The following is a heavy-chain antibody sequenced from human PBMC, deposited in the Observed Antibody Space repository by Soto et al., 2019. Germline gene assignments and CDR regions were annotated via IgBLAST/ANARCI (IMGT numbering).Heavy chain of an antibody. Sequence: QITLNESGPTVVRPTETLTLTCRFSGFSLTTSGVGVGWIRQSPGKAPEWLALIYWDDDKRYSASLKSRLTITKDTYKNQVVLTVSDLDPTDTATYYCAHRVLRTVFGLVTTTAIYCDFWGQGTPVAVSS. D-gene: IGHD3-3*01. J-gene: IGHJ4*02. V-gene: IGHV2-5*02. CDR2: IYWDDDK. CDR1: GFSLTTSGVG. CDR3: AHRVLRTVFGLVTTTAIYCDF.